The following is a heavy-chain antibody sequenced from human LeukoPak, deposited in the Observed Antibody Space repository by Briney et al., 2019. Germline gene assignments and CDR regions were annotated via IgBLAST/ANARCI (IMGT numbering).Heavy chain of an antibody. V-gene: IGHV4-59*01. Sequence: SETLSLTCTVSGGSISSYYWSWIRQPPGKGLEWIGYIYYSGSTNYNPSLKSRVTISVDTSKNQFSLKLSSVTAADTAVYYCARVGAFWGSITFDYWGQGALVTVSS. D-gene: IGHD7-27*01. CDR2: IYYSGST. CDR3: ARVGAFWGSITFDY. CDR1: GGSISSYY. J-gene: IGHJ4*02.